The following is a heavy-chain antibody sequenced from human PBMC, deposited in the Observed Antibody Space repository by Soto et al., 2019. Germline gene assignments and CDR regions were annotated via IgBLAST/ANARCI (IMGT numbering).Heavy chain of an antibody. V-gene: IGHV3-9*01. CDR3: AKAHSSSTRQLELDY. Sequence: GGSLRLSCAASGFTFDDYAMHWVRQAPGKGLEWVSGISWNSGSIGYADSVKGRFTISRDNAKNSLYLQMNSLRAEDTALYYCAKAHSSSTRQLELDYWGQGTLVTVSS. J-gene: IGHJ4*02. D-gene: IGHD6-13*01. CDR2: ISWNSGSI. CDR1: GFTFDDYA.